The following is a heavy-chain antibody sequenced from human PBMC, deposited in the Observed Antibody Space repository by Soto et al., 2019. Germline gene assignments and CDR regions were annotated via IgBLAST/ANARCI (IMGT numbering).Heavy chain of an antibody. J-gene: IGHJ6*02. V-gene: IGHV3-30*18. D-gene: IGHD4-4*01. CDR2: IAYDGSNN. CDR3: AKDLATVSTDYYYYAMDV. Sequence: QVQLVESGGGVVQPGRSLRLSCETSGFTFSHYGMHWVRQAPGKGLEWVALIAYDGSNNYYADSVKGRFAISRDNSKNTLYLQMNRLRAEDTAVYYCAKDLATVSTDYYYYAMDVWGLGTTVTVS. CDR1: GFTFSHYG.